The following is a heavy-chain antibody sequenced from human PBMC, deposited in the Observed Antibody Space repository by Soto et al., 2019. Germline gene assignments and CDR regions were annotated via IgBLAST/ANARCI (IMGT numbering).Heavy chain of an antibody. CDR2: IYHSGST. V-gene: IGHV4-4*02. CDR3: ARATQSYYDTSGYYSYVH. D-gene: IGHD3-22*01. CDR1: GGSISSSNW. J-gene: IGHJ4*02. Sequence: PSETLSLTCAVSGGSISSSNWWSWVRQPPGKGLEWIGEIYHSGSTNYNPSLKSRVTISVDTSKNQFSLKLSSVTAADTAFYFCARATQSYYDTSGYYSYVHWGQGAQVTVSS.